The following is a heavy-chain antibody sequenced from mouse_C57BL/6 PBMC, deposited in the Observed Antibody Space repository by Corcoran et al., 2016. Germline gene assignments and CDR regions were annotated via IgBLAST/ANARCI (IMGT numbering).Heavy chain of an antibody. V-gene: IGHV1-80*01. CDR3: ARKDYYGSSPFDY. Sequence: QVQLQQSGAELVKPGASVKISCKASGYAFSSYWMNWVKQRPGKGLEWIGQIYPGDGDTNYNGKFKGKATLTADKSSSTAYMQLSSLTSEDSAVYFCARKDYYGSSPFDYWGQGTLVTVSA. CDR2: IYPGDGDT. CDR1: GYAFSSYW. D-gene: IGHD1-1*01. J-gene: IGHJ3*01.